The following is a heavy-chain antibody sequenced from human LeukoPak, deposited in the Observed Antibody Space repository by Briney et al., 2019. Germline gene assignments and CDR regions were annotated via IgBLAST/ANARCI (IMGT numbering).Heavy chain of an antibody. D-gene: IGHD6-19*01. V-gene: IGHV4-59*11. Sequence: KPSETLSLTCTVSGDSFRSHYWSWVRQPPGKALEWIGYMFYSGSTNYNPSLKSRATISVDTSKNQFSLKLNSVTAADTAMYYCARVGQWQYYFDYWGQGTQVTVSS. CDR2: MFYSGST. CDR1: GDSFRSHY. J-gene: IGHJ4*02. CDR3: ARVGQWQYYFDY.